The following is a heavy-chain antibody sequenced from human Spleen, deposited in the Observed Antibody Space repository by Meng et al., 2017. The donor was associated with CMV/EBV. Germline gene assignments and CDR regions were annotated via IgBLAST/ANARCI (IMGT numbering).Heavy chain of an antibody. Sequence: GSLRLSCTVSGGSISGYYWSWIRQPPGKGLEWIGYIYYSGRTNYKPSLKGRVTISVDMSKNQFSLKLSSVTAADTAVYYCARRSHSYYALDVWGQGTTVTVSS. CDR3: ARRSHSYYALDV. CDR2: IYYSGRT. V-gene: IGHV4-59*01. J-gene: IGHJ6*02. CDR1: GGSISGYY.